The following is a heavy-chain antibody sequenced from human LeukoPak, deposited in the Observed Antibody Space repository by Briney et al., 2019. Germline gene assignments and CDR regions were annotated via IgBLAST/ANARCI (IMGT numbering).Heavy chain of an antibody. D-gene: IGHD4-23*01. J-gene: IGHJ3*02. V-gene: IGHV4-59*01. CDR3: ARDFGGNGDAFDI. Sequence: SETLSLTCTVSGGSISSYYWSWIRQPPGKGLEWIGYIYYSGSTNYNPSLKSRVTISVDTSKNQFSLKLSSVTAADTAVYYCARDFGGNGDAFDIWGQGTMVTVSS. CDR1: GGSISSYY. CDR2: IYYSGST.